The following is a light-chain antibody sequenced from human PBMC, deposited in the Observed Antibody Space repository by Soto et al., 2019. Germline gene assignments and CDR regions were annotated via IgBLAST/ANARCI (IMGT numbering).Light chain of an antibody. CDR1: QSVANN. CDR3: QQYNNWPPWT. J-gene: IGKJ1*01. CDR2: GPS. V-gene: IGKV3-15*01. Sequence: EIVMTQSPAILSVSPGERATLSCRASQSVANNLAWYQQKPGQAPRLLIYGPSTRATGIPARFSGSGSGTEFTLTISSLQSEDFAVYYCQQYNNWPPWTFGQGNKV.